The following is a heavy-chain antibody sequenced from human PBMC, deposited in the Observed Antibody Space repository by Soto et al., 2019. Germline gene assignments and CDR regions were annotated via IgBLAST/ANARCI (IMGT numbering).Heavy chain of an antibody. V-gene: IGHV3-23*01. CDR3: AKTIDYGSGSYSKLGYYFDY. CDR2: ISGSGGST. CDR1: GFTFSSYA. J-gene: IGHJ4*02. D-gene: IGHD3-10*01. Sequence: GGSLRLSCAASGFTFSSYAMSWVRQAPGKGLEWVSAISGSGGSTYYADSAKGRFTISRDNSKNTLYLQMNSLRAEDTAVYYCAKTIDYGSGSYSKLGYYFDYWGQGTLVTVSS.